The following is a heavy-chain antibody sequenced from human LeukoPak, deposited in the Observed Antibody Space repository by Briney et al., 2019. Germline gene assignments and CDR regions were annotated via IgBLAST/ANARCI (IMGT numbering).Heavy chain of an antibody. Sequence: GGSLRLSCAASGFTFSSYGMHWVRQAPGKGLEWVAVISYDGSNKHYADSVKGRFTISRDNSKNTLYLQMNSLRAEDTAVYYCAKNRYQQLVQLIDYWGQGTLATVSS. CDR1: GFTFSSYG. CDR2: ISYDGSNK. D-gene: IGHD6-13*01. J-gene: IGHJ4*02. CDR3: AKNRYQQLVQLIDY. V-gene: IGHV3-30*18.